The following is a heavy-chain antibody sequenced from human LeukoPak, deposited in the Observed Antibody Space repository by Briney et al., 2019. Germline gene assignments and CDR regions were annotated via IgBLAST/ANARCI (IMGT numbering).Heavy chain of an antibody. Sequence: SETLSLTCTVSGDSISSGDFYYSWVRQPAGKGLEWIGRPYSSGNTAYNPSLKSRVTISVDTSKNEFSLRLTSVTAADTAIYYCLRDKAGSFYGSGGYHFNYNGMDVWDQGTAVTVSS. D-gene: IGHD3-10*01. CDR1: GDSISSGDFY. CDR3: LRDKAGSFYGSGGYHFNYNGMDV. CDR2: PYSSGNT. J-gene: IGHJ6*02. V-gene: IGHV4-61*02.